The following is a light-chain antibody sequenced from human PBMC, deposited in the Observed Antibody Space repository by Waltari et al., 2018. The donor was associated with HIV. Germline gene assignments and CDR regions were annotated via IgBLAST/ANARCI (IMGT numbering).Light chain of an antibody. J-gene: IGLJ2*01. CDR2: QDH. CDR3: QAWGSTTSGV. Sequence: SYEVTQPPSVAVSPGQTATITCSGYELGDRYTCWYQHKPGHSPLLVIYQDHKRPPGIPGRFSGSSSGHTATLTISGSLPMDEADYYCQAWGSTTSGVFGRGTKLTVL. V-gene: IGLV3-1*01. CDR1: ELGDRY.